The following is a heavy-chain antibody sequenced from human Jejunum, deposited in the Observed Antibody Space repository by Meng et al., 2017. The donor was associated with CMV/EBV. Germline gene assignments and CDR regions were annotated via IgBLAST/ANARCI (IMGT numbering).Heavy chain of an antibody. CDR1: AGPISGYY. Sequence: QGLLQEAGPGMVNSSETLSLTCFVSAGPISGYYWIWIRQPAGKGLEWIGRIYTSGSTHYNPSLKSRLTMSVDLAKNQISLKLSSVTAADTAVYYCARESGSYYWFDPWGQGTLVTVSS. CDR2: IYTSGST. CDR3: ARESGSYYWFDP. J-gene: IGHJ5*02. D-gene: IGHD1-26*01. V-gene: IGHV4-4*07.